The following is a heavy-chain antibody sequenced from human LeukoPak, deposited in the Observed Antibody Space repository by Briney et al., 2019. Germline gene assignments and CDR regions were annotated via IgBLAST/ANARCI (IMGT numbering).Heavy chain of an antibody. CDR3: AKDLTTVVRSRFDY. J-gene: IGHJ4*02. Sequence: PGGSLRLSCAASGFTFSSYTMHWVRQAPGKGLEWVAVISYDGNNKYYADSVKGRFTISRDNSKNTLYLQMNSLRAEDTAVYYCAKDLTTVVRSRFDYWGQGTLVTVSS. CDR2: ISYDGNNK. V-gene: IGHV3-30*04. CDR1: GFTFSSYT. D-gene: IGHD4-23*01.